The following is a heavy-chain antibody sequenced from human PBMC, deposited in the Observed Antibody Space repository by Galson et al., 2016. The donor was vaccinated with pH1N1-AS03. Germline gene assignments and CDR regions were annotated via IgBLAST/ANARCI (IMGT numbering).Heavy chain of an antibody. CDR1: GYTFTNYG. CDR2: ISSFNGYT. Sequence: SVKVSCKASGYTFTNYGVSWVRQAPGQGLEWMGGISSFNGYTTYAQKLQDRVTMTRDTSTSTAYVELRSLRSDATAVYFCARDAAYYYGMDVWGQGTTVIVS. V-gene: IGHV1-18*01. D-gene: IGHD6-25*01. CDR3: ARDAAYYYGMDV. J-gene: IGHJ6*02.